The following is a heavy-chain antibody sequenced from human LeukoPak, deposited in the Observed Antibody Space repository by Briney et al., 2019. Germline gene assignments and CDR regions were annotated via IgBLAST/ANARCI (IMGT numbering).Heavy chain of an antibody. V-gene: IGHV3-9*03. D-gene: IGHD2-2*01. J-gene: IGHJ4*02. CDR2: ISWNSGSI. CDR3: AKGQKIVVPAALDY. CDR1: GFTFGDYA. Sequence: GGSLRLSCAASGFTFGDYAMHWVRQAPGKGLEWVSGISWNSGSIGYADSVKGRFTISRDNAKNSLYLQMNSLRAEDMALYYCAKGQKIVVPAALDYWGQGTLVTVSS.